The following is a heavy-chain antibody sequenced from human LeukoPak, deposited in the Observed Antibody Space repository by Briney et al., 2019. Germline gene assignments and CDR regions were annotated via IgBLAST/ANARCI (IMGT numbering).Heavy chain of an antibody. V-gene: IGHV1-18*01. CDR1: GYTFTSYG. Sequence: ASVKVSCKAAGYTFTSYGISWVRQAPGQGLEWMGWISAYNGNTNLAQNLQGRVTMTTDTSTSTAYMELRSLRSDDTAVYYCARVLGVGASGGFDYWGQGTLVTVSS. CDR3: ARVLGVGASGGFDY. D-gene: IGHD1-26*01. CDR2: ISAYNGNT. J-gene: IGHJ4*02.